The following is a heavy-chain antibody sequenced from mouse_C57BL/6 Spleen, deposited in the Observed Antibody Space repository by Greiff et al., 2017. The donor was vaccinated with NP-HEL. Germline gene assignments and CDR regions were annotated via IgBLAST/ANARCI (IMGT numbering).Heavy chain of an antibody. J-gene: IGHJ3*01. V-gene: IGHV5-17*01. CDR3: AREYYDYDVSAWFAY. D-gene: IGHD2-4*01. Sequence: EVQLVESGGGLVKPGGSLKLSCAASGFTFSDYGMHWVRQAPEKGLEWVAYISSGSSTIYYADTVKGRFTISRDNAKNTLFLQMTSLRSEDTAMYYCAREYYDYDVSAWFAYWGQGTLVTVSA. CDR1: GFTFSDYG. CDR2: ISSGSSTI.